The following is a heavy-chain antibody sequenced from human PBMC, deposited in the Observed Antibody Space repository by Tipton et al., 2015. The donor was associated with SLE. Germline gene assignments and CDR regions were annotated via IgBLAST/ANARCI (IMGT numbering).Heavy chain of an antibody. Sequence: TLSLTCAVSGYSISSGYYWGWIRQPPGKGLEWIGEINHSGSTNYNPSLKSRVTISVDTSKNQFSLKLSSVTAADTAVYYCARRLGARGWFDPWGQGTLVTVSS. V-gene: IGHV4-38-2*01. CDR3: ARRLGARGWFDP. J-gene: IGHJ5*02. CDR2: INHSGST. CDR1: GYSISSGYY. D-gene: IGHD1-26*01.